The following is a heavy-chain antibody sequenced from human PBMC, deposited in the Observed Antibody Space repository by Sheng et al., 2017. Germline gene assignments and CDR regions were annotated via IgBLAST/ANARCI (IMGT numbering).Heavy chain of an antibody. CDR2: LYYSGTT. J-gene: IGHJ5*02. V-gene: IGHV4-39*07. CDR1: SSTYY. Sequence: SSTYYWGWIRQPPGKGLEWIGSLYYSGTTYYNPSLKSRVTISVDTSKSQFSLNLSSVTAADTAVYYCARVGVASYLRAWFDPWGQGTLVTVSS. D-gene: IGHD3-3*01. CDR3: ARVGVASYLRAWFDP.